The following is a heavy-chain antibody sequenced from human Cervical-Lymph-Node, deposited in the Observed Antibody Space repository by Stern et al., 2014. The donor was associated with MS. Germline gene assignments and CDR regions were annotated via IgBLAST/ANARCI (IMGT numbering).Heavy chain of an antibody. V-gene: IGHV3-7*01. CDR1: GFSLSFSW. CDR3: ATQRWAIFDY. Sequence: VQLVESGGGFVQPGGSLRLSCTASGFSLSFSWMAWVRQAPGKGLELVANINPDGTKKFYVDSVKGRFSISIDNAENSMSLQVNNLRVEDTAVYYCATQRWAIFDYWGRGTPVTVSP. CDR2: INPDGTKK. D-gene: IGHD2-2*01. J-gene: IGHJ4*01.